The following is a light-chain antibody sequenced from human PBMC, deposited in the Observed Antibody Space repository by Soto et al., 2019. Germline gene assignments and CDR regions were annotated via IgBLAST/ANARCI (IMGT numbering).Light chain of an antibody. CDR2: RNH. CDR1: GANIGTHA. CDR3: AAWDDSLRAVV. J-gene: IGLJ2*01. Sequence: QSVLTQSPSESATPGPRGTISCSGSGANIGTHAVNWYQQVPGTAPTLLIFRNHQRPSGVPDRFSGSKSGTSASLAISGPQSEDEADYYCAAWDDSLRAVVFGGGTKLTVL. V-gene: IGLV1-44*01.